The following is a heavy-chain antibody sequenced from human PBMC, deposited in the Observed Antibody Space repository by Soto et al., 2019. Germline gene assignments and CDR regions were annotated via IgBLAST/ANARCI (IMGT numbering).Heavy chain of an antibody. V-gene: IGHV3-23*01. CDR1: GFTFSSYA. CDR3: ALTTVTTLYAYYFDY. Sequence: GGSLRLSCAASGFTFSSYAMSWVRQAPGKGLEWVSAISGSGCSTYYADSVKGRFTISRDNSKNTLYLQMNSLRAEDTAVYYCALTTVTTLYAYYFDYWGQGTLVTVSS. J-gene: IGHJ4*02. D-gene: IGHD4-4*01. CDR2: ISGSGCST.